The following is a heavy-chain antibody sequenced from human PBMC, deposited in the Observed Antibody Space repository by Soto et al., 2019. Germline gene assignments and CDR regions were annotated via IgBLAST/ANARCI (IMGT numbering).Heavy chain of an antibody. CDR2: ISHIGNT. V-gene: IGHV4-30-2*01. J-gene: IGHJ4*02. CDR3: ARAPHRGYKYGYVD. CDR1: GGSITNGGFS. Sequence: TLSLTCAVSGGSITNGGFSWNWIRQPPGKGLEWIGYISHIGNTYYNPSLKSRVTISVDKSKNQFSLRLTSVIAADTAVYYCARAPHRGYKYGYVDWGRGTLVTVSS. D-gene: IGHD5-18*01.